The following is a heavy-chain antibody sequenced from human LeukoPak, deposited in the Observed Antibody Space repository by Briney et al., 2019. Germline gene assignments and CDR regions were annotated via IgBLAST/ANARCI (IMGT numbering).Heavy chain of an antibody. J-gene: IGHJ4*02. V-gene: IGHV3-23*01. CDR2: ISGSGGST. CDR3: AKSSMIVEDFDY. D-gene: IGHD3-22*01. Sequence: GGSLRLSCAVSGVTFSSYAMSCGRGAPGKGVEWGSAISGSGGSTYYADSVKGRFTISRDNSKNTLYLQMNSLRAEDTAVYYCAKSSMIVEDFDYWGQGTLVTVSS. CDR1: GVTFSSYA.